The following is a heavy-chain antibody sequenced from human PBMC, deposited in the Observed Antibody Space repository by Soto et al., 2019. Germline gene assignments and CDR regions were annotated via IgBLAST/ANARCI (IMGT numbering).Heavy chain of an antibody. D-gene: IGHD3-16*01. CDR2: IYHSGST. V-gene: IGHV4-4*02. CDR1: GGSISSSNW. J-gene: IGHJ6*02. Sequence: SETLSLTCAVSGGSISSSNWWSWVRQPPGKGLEWIGEIYHSGSTNYNPSLKSRVTISVDKSKNQFSLKLSSVTAADTAVYYCARVNWGIGYGMDVWGQGTTVTVSS. CDR3: ARVNWGIGYGMDV.